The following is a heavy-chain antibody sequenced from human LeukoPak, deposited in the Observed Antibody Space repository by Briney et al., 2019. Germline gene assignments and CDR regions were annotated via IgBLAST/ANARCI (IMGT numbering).Heavy chain of an antibody. V-gene: IGHV1-2*06. D-gene: IGHD3-22*01. J-gene: IGHJ4*02. Sequence: ASVKVSCKASGYTFTGYYMHWVRQAPGQGLEWMGRINPNSGGTNYAQKFQGRVTMTRDTSISTAYMELSRLRSDDTAVYYCARDTYYYDSSGYYMADWGQGTLVTVPS. CDR1: GYTFTGYY. CDR2: INPNSGGT. CDR3: ARDTYYYDSSGYYMAD.